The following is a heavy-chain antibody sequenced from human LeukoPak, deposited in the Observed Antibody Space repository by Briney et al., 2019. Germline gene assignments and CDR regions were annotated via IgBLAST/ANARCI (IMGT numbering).Heavy chain of an antibody. V-gene: IGHV3-48*01. Sequence: GGSLRLSCAASGFTFSSYEMNWVRQAPGKGLEWVSYISSSSSTIYYADSVKGRFTISRDNAENSLYLQMNSLRAEDTAVYYCARDSSRDNYDFWSGYSDFDYWGQGTLVTVSS. CDR3: ARDSSRDNYDFWSGYSDFDY. CDR1: GFTFSSYE. CDR2: ISSSSSTI. D-gene: IGHD3-3*01. J-gene: IGHJ4*02.